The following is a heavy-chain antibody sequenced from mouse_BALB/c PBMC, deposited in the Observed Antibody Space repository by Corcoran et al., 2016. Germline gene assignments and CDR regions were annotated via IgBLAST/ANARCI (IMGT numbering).Heavy chain of an antibody. Sequence: EVLLQQSGPELVKPGASVKIPCKASGYTYTDYNMDWVKQSHGKSLEWIGDINPNNGGTIYNQKFKGKATLTVDKSSSTAYLELRSLTSEDTAVYYCARRDYYGSSTSDYWGQGTTLTVSS. CDR1: GYTYTDYN. CDR2: INPNNGGT. J-gene: IGHJ2*01. D-gene: IGHD1-1*01. V-gene: IGHV1-18*01. CDR3: ARRDYYGSSTSDY.